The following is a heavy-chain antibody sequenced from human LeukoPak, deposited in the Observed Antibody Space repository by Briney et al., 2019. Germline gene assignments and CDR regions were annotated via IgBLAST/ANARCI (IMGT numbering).Heavy chain of an antibody. V-gene: IGHV4-4*07. J-gene: IGHJ6*03. CDR2: IYTSGST. Sequence: SETLSLTCTVSGGSISSYYWSWIRQPAGKGLEWIGRIYTSGSTNYNPSLKSRVTMSVGTSKNQFSLKLSSVTAADTAVYYCARDLKIYGDELADYYYYYMDVWGKGTTVTISS. CDR3: ARDLKIYGDELADYYYYYMDV. CDR1: GGSISSYY. D-gene: IGHD4-17*01.